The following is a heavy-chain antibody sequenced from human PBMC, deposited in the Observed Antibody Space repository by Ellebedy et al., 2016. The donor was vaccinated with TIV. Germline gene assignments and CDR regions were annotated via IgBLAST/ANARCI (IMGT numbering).Heavy chain of an antibody. CDR1: GFTFSSYA. J-gene: IGHJ4*02. Sequence: PGGSLRLSCAASGFTFSSYAMSWVRQAPGKGLEWVSSISGNGGRTDYADSVKGRFTISRDNAKNSVYLQMNSLRAEDTAVYYCARENWYNDYWGQGTLVTVSS. CDR3: ARENWYNDY. V-gene: IGHV3-23*01. D-gene: IGHD1/OR15-1a*01. CDR2: ISGNGGRT.